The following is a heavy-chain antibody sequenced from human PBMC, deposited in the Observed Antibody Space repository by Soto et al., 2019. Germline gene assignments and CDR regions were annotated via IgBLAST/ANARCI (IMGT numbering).Heavy chain of an antibody. D-gene: IGHD6-13*01. CDR1: GFTFSSYS. J-gene: IGHJ2*01. V-gene: IGHV3-48*02. CDR2: ISSSSSTI. Sequence: PGGSLRLSCAASGFTFSSYSMNWVRQAPGKGLEWVSYISSSSSTIYYADSVKGRFTISRDNAKNSLYLQMNSLRDEDTAVYYCARGFGSSWSGYFDLWGRGTLVTVSS. CDR3: ARGFGSSWSGYFDL.